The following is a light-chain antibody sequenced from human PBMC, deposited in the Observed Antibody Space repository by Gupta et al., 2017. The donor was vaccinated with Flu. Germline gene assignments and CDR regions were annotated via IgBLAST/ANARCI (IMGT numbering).Light chain of an antibody. Sequence: GDRVTITCRASQNIFRFLSWYQQKPVKTPKVVIYAASSLQSGVPSRFSGSGSGTDFTLTISSLQPEDLGTYYCQQRYTTPPTFGQGTKVEIK. CDR1: QNIFRF. J-gene: IGKJ1*01. V-gene: IGKV1-39*01. CDR2: AAS. CDR3: QQRYTTPPT.